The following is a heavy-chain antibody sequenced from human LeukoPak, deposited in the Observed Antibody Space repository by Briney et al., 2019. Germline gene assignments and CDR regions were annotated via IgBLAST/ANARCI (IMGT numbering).Heavy chain of an antibody. CDR3: ASSSSSWYVSAFDI. CDR1: GYSFTSYW. J-gene: IGHJ3*02. D-gene: IGHD6-13*01. Sequence: GESLKISCKGSGYSFTSYWIGWVRQMPGKGLEWMGIIYPGDSDTRYSPSFQGQVTISADRSISTAYLQWSSLKASDTAVYYCASSSSSWYVSAFDIWGQGTMVTVSS. CDR2: IYPGDSDT. V-gene: IGHV5-51*01.